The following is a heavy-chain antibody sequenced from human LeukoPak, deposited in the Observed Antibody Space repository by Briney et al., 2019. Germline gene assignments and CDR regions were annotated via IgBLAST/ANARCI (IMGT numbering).Heavy chain of an antibody. Sequence: SETLSLTCAVYGGSFSGYYWSWIRQPPGKGLEWIGEINHSGTTNYNPSLKSRVSISVDTSKNQFSLKLSSVTAADTAVYYCARTGSTVTMLYPFDHWGQGTLVTVSS. J-gene: IGHJ4*02. D-gene: IGHD4-17*01. CDR1: GGSFSGYY. CDR3: ARTGSTVTMLYPFDH. V-gene: IGHV4-34*01. CDR2: INHSGTT.